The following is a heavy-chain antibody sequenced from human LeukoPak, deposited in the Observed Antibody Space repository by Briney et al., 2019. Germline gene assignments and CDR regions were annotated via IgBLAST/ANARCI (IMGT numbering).Heavy chain of an antibody. CDR1: GGSISSSSYY. V-gene: IGHV4-39*01. CDR3: ARSDIVVVAAGFDY. D-gene: IGHD2-15*01. CDR2: IYYSGST. J-gene: IGHJ4*02. Sequence: PSETLSLTCTVSGGSISSSSYYWGWIRQPPGKGLEWIGSIYYSGSTYYNPSLKSRVTISVDTSKNQFSLKLSSVTAADTAVYYCARSDIVVVAAGFDYWGQGTLVTVSS.